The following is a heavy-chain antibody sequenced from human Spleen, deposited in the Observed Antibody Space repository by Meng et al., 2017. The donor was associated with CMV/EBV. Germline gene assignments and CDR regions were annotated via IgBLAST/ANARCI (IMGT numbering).Heavy chain of an antibody. CDR1: GYTFTSYG. V-gene: IGHV1-18*01. J-gene: IGHJ5*02. CDR3: ARDLGVSGRFDP. D-gene: IGHD3-10*01. CDR2: VSSYIGTT. Sequence: SCKASGYTFTSYGISWVRQAPGQGLEWMGWVSSYIGTTNYAQKLQGRVTMTTDTSTSTAYMELRSLRSDDTAVYYCARDLGVSGRFDPWGQGTLVTVSS.